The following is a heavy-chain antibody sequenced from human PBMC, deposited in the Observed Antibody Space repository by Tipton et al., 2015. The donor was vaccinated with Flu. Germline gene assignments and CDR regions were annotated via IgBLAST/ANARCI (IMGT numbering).Heavy chain of an antibody. CDR3: AKGKGVMVQQPPDY. CDR1: GFSFGSYA. CDR2: SSGTGGTT. Sequence: SLRLSCEASGFSFGSYAMSWVRQAPGKGLEWISVSSGTGGTTFYADPVRGRFAISRDNSKGILYLQMDSLRPEDTARYYCAKGKGVMVQQPPDYWGQGTLVTVS. V-gene: IGHV3-23*01. D-gene: IGHD1-1*01. J-gene: IGHJ4*02.